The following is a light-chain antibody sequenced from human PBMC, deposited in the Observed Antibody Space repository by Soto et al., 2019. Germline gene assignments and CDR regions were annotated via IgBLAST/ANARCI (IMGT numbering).Light chain of an antibody. CDR2: GAS. CDR1: QSVNNNY. Sequence: EIVLTQSPGTLSLSPGERATRSCRASQSVNNNYLAWYQQNPGQAPMLYIYGASTTATVIPDMFSGSGSGTHFTLTISRLEPEDFAVYYCQQYGSTPLTFGGGTKVE. CDR3: QQYGSTPLT. V-gene: IGKV3-20*01. J-gene: IGKJ4*02.